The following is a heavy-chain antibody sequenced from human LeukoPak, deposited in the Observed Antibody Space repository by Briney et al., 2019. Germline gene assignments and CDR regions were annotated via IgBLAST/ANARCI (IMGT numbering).Heavy chain of an antibody. Sequence: GGSLRLSCAASGFTFNNYAMHWVRHAPGERLVYVSAISADGSDTYYANSVKGRFTISRDDSKNMLYLQMGSLRAEDMAVYYCAREGDSGPTDYWGQGTLVTVSS. D-gene: IGHD2-21*02. V-gene: IGHV3-64*01. J-gene: IGHJ4*02. CDR2: ISADGSDT. CDR3: AREGDSGPTDY. CDR1: GFTFNNYA.